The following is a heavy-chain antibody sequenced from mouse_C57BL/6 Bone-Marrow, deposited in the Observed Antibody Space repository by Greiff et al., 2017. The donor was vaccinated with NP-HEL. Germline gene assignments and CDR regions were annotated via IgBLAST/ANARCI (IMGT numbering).Heavy chain of an antibody. J-gene: IGHJ3*01. CDR2: IYPGSGST. CDR1: GYTFTSYW. Sequence: QVQLQQPGAELVKPGASVKMSCKASGYTFTSYWITWVKQRPGQGLEWIGDIYPGSGSTNYNEKFKSKATLTVDTSSSTAYMQLSSLTSEDSEVYYCARNYGSSAWFAYWGQGTLVTVSA. D-gene: IGHD1-1*01. V-gene: IGHV1-55*01. CDR3: ARNYGSSAWFAY.